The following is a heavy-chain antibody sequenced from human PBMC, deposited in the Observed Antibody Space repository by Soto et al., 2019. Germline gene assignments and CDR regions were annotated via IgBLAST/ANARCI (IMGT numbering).Heavy chain of an antibody. J-gene: IGHJ3*02. CDR1: GGSFSGYY. Sequence: LTCAVYGGSFSGYYWSWIRQPPGKGLEWIGELNPSGSTNYHPSLNSRVTISSDTSKNQLSLRLNSVTAADTALYYCARGREQWLVDAFDIWGQGTMVTVSS. D-gene: IGHD6-19*01. CDR3: ARGREQWLVDAFDI. CDR2: LNPSGST. V-gene: IGHV4-34*01.